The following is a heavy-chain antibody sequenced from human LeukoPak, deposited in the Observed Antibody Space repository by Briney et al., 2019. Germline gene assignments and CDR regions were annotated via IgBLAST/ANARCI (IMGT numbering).Heavy chain of an antibody. Sequence: GGSLRLSCAASGFTFSSYSMNWVRQAPGKGLEWVSSISSSSSYIYYADSVKGRFTISRDNAKNSLYLEINSLRAEDTAVYYCAREADSSTYCGGDCSFEWGQGTLVTVSS. CDR3: AREADSSTYCGGDCSFE. D-gene: IGHD2-21*02. CDR2: ISSSSSYI. J-gene: IGHJ4*02. CDR1: GFTFSSYS. V-gene: IGHV3-21*01.